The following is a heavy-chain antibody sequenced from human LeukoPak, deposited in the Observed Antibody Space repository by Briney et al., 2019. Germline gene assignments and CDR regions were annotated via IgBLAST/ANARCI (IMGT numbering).Heavy chain of an antibody. CDR2: IYSGGST. V-gene: IGHV3-53*01. CDR3: AKGTIFGVVIPSVLPYYFDY. D-gene: IGHD3-3*01. Sequence: GGSLRLSCAASGFTVSSNYMNWVRQAPGKGLEWVSVIYSGGSTYYADSVKGRFTISRDNSKNTLYLQMNSLRAEDTAVYYCAKGTIFGVVIPSVLPYYFDYWGQGTLVTVSS. J-gene: IGHJ4*02. CDR1: GFTVSSNY.